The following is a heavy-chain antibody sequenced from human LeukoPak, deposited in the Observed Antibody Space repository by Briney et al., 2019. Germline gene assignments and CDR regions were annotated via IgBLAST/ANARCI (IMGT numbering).Heavy chain of an antibody. J-gene: IGHJ5*02. CDR3: AREGYCSSTSCYGDWFDP. CDR1: GGSISSHY. Sequence: ETLSLTCTVSGGSISSHYWSWIRQPPGKGLEWIGYIYYSGSTNYNPSLKSRVTISVDTSKNQFSLKLSSVTAADTAVYYCAREGYCSSTSCYGDWFDPWGQGTLVTVSS. CDR2: IYYSGST. D-gene: IGHD2-2*01. V-gene: IGHV4-59*11.